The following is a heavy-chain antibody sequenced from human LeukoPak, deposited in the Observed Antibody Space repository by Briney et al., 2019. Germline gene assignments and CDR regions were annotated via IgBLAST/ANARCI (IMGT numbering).Heavy chain of an antibody. D-gene: IGHD6-13*01. J-gene: IGHJ4*02. V-gene: IGHV3-21*01. CDR2: ISSSSSYI. Sequence: PGGSLRLSCAASGFTFSSYSMNWVRQAPGKGLEWVSSISSSSSYIYYADSVKGRFTISRDNAKNSLYLQMNSLRAEDTAVYYCATRCSRCFYFDYWGQGTLVTVSS. CDR1: GFTFSSYS. CDR3: ATRCSRCFYFDY.